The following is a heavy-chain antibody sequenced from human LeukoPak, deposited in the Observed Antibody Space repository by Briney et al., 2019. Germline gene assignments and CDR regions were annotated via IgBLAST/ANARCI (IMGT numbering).Heavy chain of an antibody. V-gene: IGHV3-21*01. D-gene: IGHD3-10*01. CDR1: GFNFSCYS. CDR3: ARDLSAMVRGGAFDI. J-gene: IGHJ3*02. Sequence: GESLRLSCAASGFNFSCYSMNWVRQAPRKGLDWVSSISSISSYIYYADSVKGRFTISRDNAKNSLYLQMNSLRAEDTAVYYCARDLSAMVRGGAFDIWGQGTMVTVSS. CDR2: ISSISSYI.